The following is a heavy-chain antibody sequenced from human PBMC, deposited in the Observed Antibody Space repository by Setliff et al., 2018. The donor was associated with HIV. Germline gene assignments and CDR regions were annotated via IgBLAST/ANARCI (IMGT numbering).Heavy chain of an antibody. CDR3: GRHSLYGPAAISALDY. CDR2: IYHSEYT. J-gene: IGHJ4*02. D-gene: IGHD2-2*02. V-gene: IGHV4-4*02. CDR1: GGSISSDNW. Sequence: PSETLSLTCAVSGGSISSDNWWTWVRQAPGKGLEWIGEIYHSEYTNYNPSLKSRVSMSVDKSKNQFSVKLSSVTAADTAVYYCGRHSLYGPAAISALDYWGQGALVTVSS.